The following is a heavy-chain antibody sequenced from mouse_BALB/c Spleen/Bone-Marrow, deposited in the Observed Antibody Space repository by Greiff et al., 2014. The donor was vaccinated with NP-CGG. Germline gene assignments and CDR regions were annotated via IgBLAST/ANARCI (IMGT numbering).Heavy chain of an antibody. CDR2: IDPENGDT. CDR3: NARGDYDFDYFDY. Sequence: VQLQQSGAELVRSGASVMLSCTASGFNIKDYYMHWVKQRPEQGLEWIGWIDPENGDTEYAPKFQGKATMTADTFSNTAYLQLSSLTSEDTAVYYCNARGDYDFDYFDYWGQGTTLTVSS. D-gene: IGHD2-4*01. CDR1: GFNIKDYY. V-gene: IGHV14-4*02. J-gene: IGHJ2*01.